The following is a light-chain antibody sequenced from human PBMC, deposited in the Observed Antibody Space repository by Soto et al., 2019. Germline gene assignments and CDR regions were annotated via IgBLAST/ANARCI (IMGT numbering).Light chain of an antibody. J-gene: IGKJ3*01. CDR1: QSISSQ. CDR2: KAS. V-gene: IGKV1-5*03. CDR3: QQYNTYSS. Sequence: DIQMTQSPPILSASVGDRVTMTCRASQSISSQLAWYQQKPGRAPKLLIYKASTLETAVPSRFSGSGSGTEFTLTISSLQPDDFATYYCQQYNTYSSFGPGTKVDMK.